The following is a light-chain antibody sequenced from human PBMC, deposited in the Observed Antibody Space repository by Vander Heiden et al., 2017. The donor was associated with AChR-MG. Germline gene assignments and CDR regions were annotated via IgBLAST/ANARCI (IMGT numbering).Light chain of an antibody. V-gene: IGKV1D-12*01. CDR1: QDISAW. CDR3: QQTSSFPLT. J-gene: IGKJ4*01. Sequence: DIQTTQSPSSVSASVGGRVTITCRASQDISAWLAWYQQKPGKAPRLVIYAASVLQTGVPSRFSGSGSGTDYTLTINSLQPEDFATYYCQQTSSFPLTFGGGTKVEVK. CDR2: AAS.